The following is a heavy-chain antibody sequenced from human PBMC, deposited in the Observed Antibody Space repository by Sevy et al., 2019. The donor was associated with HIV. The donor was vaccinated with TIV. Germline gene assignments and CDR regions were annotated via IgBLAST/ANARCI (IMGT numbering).Heavy chain of an antibody. V-gene: IGHV3-23*01. CDR1: GFTFRTYA. D-gene: IGHD6-19*01. Sequence: GGSLILSCAASGFTFRTYAMSWVRHAPGMGLEWVSSISGSTTNTNYADSVKGRFTISRDNSKNTLYLQMNSLKADDTAIYYCAKPPIGWTREGFDQWGQGTLVTVSS. CDR2: ISGSTTNT. J-gene: IGHJ4*02. CDR3: AKPPIGWTREGFDQ.